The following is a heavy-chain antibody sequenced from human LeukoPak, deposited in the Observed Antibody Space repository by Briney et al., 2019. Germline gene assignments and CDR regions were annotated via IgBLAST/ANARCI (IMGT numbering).Heavy chain of an antibody. D-gene: IGHD4-17*01. V-gene: IGHV4-61*02. CDR2: IYTSGST. J-gene: IGHJ5*02. CDR3: ARGGVYGDYVTFDPVKVPTWFDP. CDR1: GGSISSGSYY. Sequence: SETLSLTCTVSGGSISSGSYYWSWIRQPAGKGLEWIGRIYTSGSTNYNPSLKSRVTISVDTSKNQFSLKLSSVTAADTAVYYCARGGVYGDYVTFDPVKVPTWFDPWGQGTLVTVSS.